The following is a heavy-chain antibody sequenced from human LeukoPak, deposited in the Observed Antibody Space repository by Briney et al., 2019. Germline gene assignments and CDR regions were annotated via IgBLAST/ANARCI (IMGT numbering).Heavy chain of an antibody. CDR3: ALYDFWSGDNAFDI. D-gene: IGHD3-3*01. J-gene: IGHJ3*02. Sequence: SETLSLTCTVSGGSISSSSYYWGWIRQPPGKGLEWIGSIYYSGSTYYNPSLRSRVTISVDTSKNQFSLKLSSVTAADTAVYYCALYDFWSGDNAFDIWGQGTMVTVSS. V-gene: IGHV4-39*01. CDR1: GGSISSSSYY. CDR2: IYYSGST.